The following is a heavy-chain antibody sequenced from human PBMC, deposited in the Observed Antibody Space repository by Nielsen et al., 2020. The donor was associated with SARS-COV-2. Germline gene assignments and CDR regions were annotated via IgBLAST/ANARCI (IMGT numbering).Heavy chain of an antibody. V-gene: IGHV3-30*02. D-gene: IGHD2-21*02. Sequence: WIRQPPGKGLEWVAFIRYDGSNKYYADSVKGRFTISRDNSKNTLYLQMNSLRAEDTAVYYCARDTPSIVVVTAIPLFYGMDVWGQGTTVTVSS. CDR3: ARDTPSIVVVTAIPLFYGMDV. J-gene: IGHJ6*02. CDR2: IRYDGSNK.